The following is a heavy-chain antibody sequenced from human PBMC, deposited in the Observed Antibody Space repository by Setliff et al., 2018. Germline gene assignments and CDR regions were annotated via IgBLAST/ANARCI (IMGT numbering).Heavy chain of an antibody. CDR3: GSRQFPGGGNYYYFMDV. J-gene: IGHJ6*03. CDR2: IMPVFGTP. D-gene: IGHD1-1*01. V-gene: IGHV1-69*13. Sequence: SVKVSCKASGGTFRDFAISWVRQAPGQGLEWMGGIMPVFGTPDYAQKFESRVTISADETTTTAYLELSSLRSEDTGVYYCGSRQFPGGGNYYYFMDVWGKGTTVTVSS. CDR1: GGTFRDFA.